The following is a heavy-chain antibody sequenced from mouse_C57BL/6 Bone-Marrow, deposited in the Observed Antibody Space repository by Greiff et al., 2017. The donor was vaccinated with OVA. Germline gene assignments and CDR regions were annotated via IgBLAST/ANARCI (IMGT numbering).Heavy chain of an antibody. CDR2: INYDGSST. J-gene: IGHJ1*03. D-gene: IGHD2-3*01. Sequence: EVKLMESEGGLVQPGSSMKLSCTASGFTFSDYYMAWVRQVPEKGLEWVANINYDGSSTYYLDSLKSRFIISRDNAKNILYLQMSSLKSEDTATYDCARDDGGVLWYFDVWGTGTTVTVSS. V-gene: IGHV5-16*01. CDR3: ARDDGGVLWYFDV. CDR1: GFTFSDYY.